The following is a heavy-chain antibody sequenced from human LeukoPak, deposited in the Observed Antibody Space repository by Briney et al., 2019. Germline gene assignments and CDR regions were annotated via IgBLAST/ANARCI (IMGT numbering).Heavy chain of an antibody. V-gene: IGHV1-69*04. CDR2: IIPILGIA. J-gene: IGHJ4*02. D-gene: IGHD3-22*01. Sequence: GASVKVSCKASGGTFSSYAISWVRQAPGQGLEWMGRIIPILGIANYAQKFQGRVTITADKSTSTAYMELSSLRSEDTAVYYCAREPVNYYDSSGYYSSRFDYWGQGTLVTVSS. CDR3: AREPVNYYDSSGYYSSRFDY. CDR1: GGTFSSYA.